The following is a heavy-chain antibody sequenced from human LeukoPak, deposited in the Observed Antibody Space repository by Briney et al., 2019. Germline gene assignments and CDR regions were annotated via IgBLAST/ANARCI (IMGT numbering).Heavy chain of an antibody. CDR1: GGTFISYA. Sequence: SVKVSCKASGGTFISYAISWVRQAPGQGLEWMGGIIPIFGTANYAQKFQGRVTITTDESTSTAYMELSSLRSEDTAVYYCATISAAAGITEYFQHWGQGTLVTVSS. V-gene: IGHV1-69*05. D-gene: IGHD6-13*01. CDR2: IIPIFGTA. J-gene: IGHJ1*01. CDR3: ATISAAAGITEYFQH.